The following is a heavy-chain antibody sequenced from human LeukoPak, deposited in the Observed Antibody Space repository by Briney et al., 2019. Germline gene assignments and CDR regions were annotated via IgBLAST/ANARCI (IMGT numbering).Heavy chain of an antibody. V-gene: IGHV3-23*01. J-gene: IGHJ4*02. D-gene: IGHD7-27*01. Sequence: GGSLRLSCAASGFTFTSYTMYWVRQAPGKGLEWVSIIGNNGGGIHYADSVRGRFTISRDNSKYTLYLQMTNLRVDDTALYYCAIDPNWETHNWGQGVLVTVSS. CDR3: AIDPNWETHN. CDR1: GFTFTSYT. CDR2: IGNNGGGI.